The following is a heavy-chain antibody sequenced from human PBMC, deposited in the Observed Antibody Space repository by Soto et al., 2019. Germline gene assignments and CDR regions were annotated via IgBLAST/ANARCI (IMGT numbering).Heavy chain of an antibody. Sequence: SETLSLTCTVSGGSISSGGYYWSWIRQHPGKGLEWIGEINHSGSTNYNPSLKSRVTISVDTSKNQFSLKLSSVTAADTAVYYCASSDRYYSSYIVKPTQFDYWGQGTLVTVSS. D-gene: IGHD3-10*01. J-gene: IGHJ4*02. CDR1: GGSISSGGYY. CDR3: ASSDRYYSSYIVKPTQFDY. V-gene: IGHV4-31*03. CDR2: INHSGST.